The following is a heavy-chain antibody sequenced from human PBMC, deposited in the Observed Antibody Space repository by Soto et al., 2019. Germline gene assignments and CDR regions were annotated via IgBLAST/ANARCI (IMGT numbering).Heavy chain of an antibody. CDR2: ITGSGGST. Sequence: PGGSLRLSCAASGFTFSNYAMGWVRQAPGKGLEWVSAITGSGGSTYYADSVKGRFTISRDNSKNSLYLQMNSLRAEDTAVYYCPKGSANVSPYYFDFWGQGTLVTVSS. CDR1: GFTFSNYA. J-gene: IGHJ4*02. V-gene: IGHV3-23*01. CDR3: PKGSANVSPYYFDF.